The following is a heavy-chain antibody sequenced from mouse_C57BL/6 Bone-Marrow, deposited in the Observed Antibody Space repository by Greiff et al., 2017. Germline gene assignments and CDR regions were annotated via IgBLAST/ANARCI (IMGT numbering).Heavy chain of an antibody. CDR3: ARRQDLSYWYFDV. CDR1: GFTFTDYG. D-gene: IGHD3-2*01. Sequence: EVQLLQSGAGLVKPGGSLKLSCTASGFTFTDYGMHWVRQAPEKGLEWVAYISSGSSTIYYADTVKGRVTISKDNAKTTLFLHMTSLRSKDTAMYDCARRQDLSYWYFDVWGRGTAVTVSA. J-gene: IGHJ1*03. V-gene: IGHV5-17*01. CDR2: ISSGSSTI.